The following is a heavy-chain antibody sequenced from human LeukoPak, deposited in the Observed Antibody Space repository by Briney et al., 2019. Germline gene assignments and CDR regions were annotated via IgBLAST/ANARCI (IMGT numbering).Heavy chain of an antibody. D-gene: IGHD3-10*01. CDR2: ISSSSSYI. CDR1: GFTFSSHS. Sequence: PGGSLRLSCAASGFTFSSHSMNWGRPAPGKGLEWVSSISSSSSYIYYADSVKGRFTISRDNAKNSLYLQMNSLRAEDTAVYYCAKNSPPSLWFGELFVDYWGQGTLVTVSS. J-gene: IGHJ4*02. CDR3: AKNSPPSLWFGELFVDY. V-gene: IGHV3-21*01.